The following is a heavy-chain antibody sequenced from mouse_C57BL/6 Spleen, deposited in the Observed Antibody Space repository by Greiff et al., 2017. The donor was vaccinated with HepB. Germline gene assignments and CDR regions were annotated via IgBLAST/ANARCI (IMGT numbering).Heavy chain of an antibody. Sequence: QVQLKQSGPELVKPGASVKISCKASGYAFSSSWMNWVKQRPGKGLEWIGRIYPGDGDTNYNGKFKGKATLTADKSSSTAYMQLSSLTSEDSAVYFCARNYDVLFDYWGQGTTLTVSS. CDR2: IYPGDGDT. J-gene: IGHJ2*01. CDR3: ARNYDVLFDY. V-gene: IGHV1-82*01. CDR1: GYAFSSSW. D-gene: IGHD1-1*01.